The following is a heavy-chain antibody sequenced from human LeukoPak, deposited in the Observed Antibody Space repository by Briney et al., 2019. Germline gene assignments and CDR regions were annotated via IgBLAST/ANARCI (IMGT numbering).Heavy chain of an antibody. Sequence: PGGSLRLSCAASGFTFSSYWMSWVRQAPGKGLEWVANIKQDGSEKYYVDSVKGRFTISRDNAKNSLYLQMNSLRAEDTAVYYCARAADGGWDIGYYFDYWGQGTLVTVSS. V-gene: IGHV3-7*01. CDR2: IKQDGSEK. CDR3: ARAADGGWDIGYYFDY. CDR1: GFTFSSYW. D-gene: IGHD6-19*01. J-gene: IGHJ4*02.